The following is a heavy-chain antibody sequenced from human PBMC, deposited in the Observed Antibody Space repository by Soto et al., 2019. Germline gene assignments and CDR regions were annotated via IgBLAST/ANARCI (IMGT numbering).Heavy chain of an antibody. V-gene: IGHV1-8*01. Sequence: ASVKVSCKASGYTFTSYDINWVRQATGQGLEWMGWMNPNSGNTGYAQKFQGGVTMTRNTSISTAYMELSSLRSEDTAVYYCARESRVATSQYYYYMDVWGKGTSVTVSS. J-gene: IGHJ6*03. CDR2: MNPNSGNT. CDR3: ARESRVATSQYYYYMDV. D-gene: IGHD5-12*01. CDR1: GYTFTSYD.